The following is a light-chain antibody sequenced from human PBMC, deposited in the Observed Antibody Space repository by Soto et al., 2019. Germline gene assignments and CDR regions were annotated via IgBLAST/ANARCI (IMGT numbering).Light chain of an antibody. CDR3: MQALQTPWT. Sequence: DLVVTQSPLSLPVTPGEPASISCRSSQSLLHSNGFNYLDWYLQKPGRSPQLLIYFGSHRASGVPDRFSGSGSGTHFTLKISRVEADDVGVYYCMQALQTPWTFGQGTKVEMK. J-gene: IGKJ1*01. CDR2: FGS. CDR1: QSLLHSNGFNY. V-gene: IGKV2-28*01.